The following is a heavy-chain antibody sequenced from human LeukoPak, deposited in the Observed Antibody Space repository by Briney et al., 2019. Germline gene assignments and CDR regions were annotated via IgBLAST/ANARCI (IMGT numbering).Heavy chain of an antibody. J-gene: IGHJ4*02. V-gene: IGHV4-61*08. CDR1: GGSISSGGYY. Sequence: SETLSLTCTVSGGSISSGGYYWSWIRQHPGKGLEWIGYIYYSGSTYYNPSLKSRVTISGDTSKNQFSLQLSSVTAADTAVYYCARDGTGTTSDYWCQGPLVLVSS. D-gene: IGHD1-1*01. CDR2: IYYSGST. CDR3: ARDGTGTTSDY.